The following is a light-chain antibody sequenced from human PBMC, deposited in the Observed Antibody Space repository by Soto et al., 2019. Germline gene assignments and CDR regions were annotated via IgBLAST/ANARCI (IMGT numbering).Light chain of an antibody. V-gene: IGKV3-20*01. CDR2: GAS. Sequence: VMTQSPATLSLSPGDRATLSCRASQSVGTDIAWYQQKPGQAPRLLIHGASNRATGIPDRFSGSGSGTDFTLTISRLEPEDFAVYYCQQYGTSVWTFGQGTKVDIK. CDR1: QSVGTD. J-gene: IGKJ1*01. CDR3: QQYGTSVWT.